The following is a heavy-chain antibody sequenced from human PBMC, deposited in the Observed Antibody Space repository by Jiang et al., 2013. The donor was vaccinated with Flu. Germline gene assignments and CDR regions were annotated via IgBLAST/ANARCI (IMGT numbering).Heavy chain of an antibody. CDR3: TTHERPLVVITYYFDY. D-gene: IGHD3-22*01. CDR2: IKSKTDGGTT. J-gene: IGHJ4*02. Sequence: AASGFTFSNAWMSWVRQAPGKGLEWVGRIKSKTDGGTTDYAAPVKGRFTISRDDSKNTLYLQMNSLKTEDTAVYYCTTHERPLVVITYYFDYWGQGTLVTVSS. V-gene: IGHV3-15*01. CDR1: GFTFSNAW.